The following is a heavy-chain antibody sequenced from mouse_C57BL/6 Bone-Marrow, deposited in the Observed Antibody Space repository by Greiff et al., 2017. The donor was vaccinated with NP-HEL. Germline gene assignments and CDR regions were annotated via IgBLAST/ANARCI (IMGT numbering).Heavy chain of an antibody. D-gene: IGHD1-1*01. CDR3: AREYYGSSSRDFDY. Sequence: VQLVESGPELVKPGASVKLSCTASGYTFTSYDINWVKQRPGQGLEWIGWLYPRDGSTNYNEQFTGKATLTVDTACSTAYMKLHSLTYEDSAVYFCAREYYGSSSRDFDYWGQGTTLTVSS. CDR1: GYTFTSYD. J-gene: IGHJ2*01. V-gene: IGHV1-85*01. CDR2: LYPRDGST.